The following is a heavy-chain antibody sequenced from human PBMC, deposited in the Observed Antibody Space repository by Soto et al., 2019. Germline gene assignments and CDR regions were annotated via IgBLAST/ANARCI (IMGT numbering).Heavy chain of an antibody. Sequence: VASVKVSCKASGHTFTSYGISWVRQAPGQGLEWMGWISAYNGNTNYAQKLQGRVTMTTDTSTSTAYMELRSLRSDDTAVYYCASCHWEFDYWGQGSLVPVSS. CDR2: ISAYNGNT. CDR1: GHTFTSYG. V-gene: IGHV1-18*01. D-gene: IGHD7-27*01. J-gene: IGHJ4*02. CDR3: ASCHWEFDY.